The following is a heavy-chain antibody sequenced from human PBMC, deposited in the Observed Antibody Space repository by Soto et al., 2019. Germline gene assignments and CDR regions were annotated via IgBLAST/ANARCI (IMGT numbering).Heavy chain of an antibody. CDR3: ARGYMVRGVLDY. CDR2: INHSGST. V-gene: IGHV4-34*01. Sequence: PSETLSLTCAVYGGSFSVYYWSWIRQPPGKGLEWIGEINHSGSTNYNPSLKSRVTISVDTSKNQFSLKLSSVTAADTAVYYCARGYMVRGVLDYWGQGTLVTVSS. CDR1: GGSFSVYY. D-gene: IGHD3-10*01. J-gene: IGHJ4*02.